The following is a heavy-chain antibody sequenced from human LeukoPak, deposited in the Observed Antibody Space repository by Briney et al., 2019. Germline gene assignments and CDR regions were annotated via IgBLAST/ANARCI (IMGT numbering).Heavy chain of an antibody. CDR1: GFTVSSNY. CDR3: ARDRGPMATDY. CDR2: IYSGGST. V-gene: IGHV3-53*01. Sequence: PGGSLRLSCAASGFTVSSNYMSWVRQAPGKGLEWVSVIYSGGSTYYADSVKGRFTISRDNSKNTLYLQMNSLRAEDTAVYYCARDRGPMATDYWGQGTLVTVSS. D-gene: IGHD5-24*01. J-gene: IGHJ4*02.